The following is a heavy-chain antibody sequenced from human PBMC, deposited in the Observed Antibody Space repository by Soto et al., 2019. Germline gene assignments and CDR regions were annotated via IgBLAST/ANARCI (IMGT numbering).Heavy chain of an antibody. V-gene: IGHV3-74*01. J-gene: IGHJ4*02. CDR3: ASRTSITTFDY. Sequence: DVQLVESGGGFVQPGGSLRLSCEVSGITFSEFWLYWVRQVSGKGLEWVSRIDSDGRSTSYAESVKGRFSMSRDNAKNTVYLEMKGLRADDTAVYYCASRTSITTFDYWGQGTLVTVSS. D-gene: IGHD1-20*01. CDR1: GITFSEFW. CDR2: IDSDGRST.